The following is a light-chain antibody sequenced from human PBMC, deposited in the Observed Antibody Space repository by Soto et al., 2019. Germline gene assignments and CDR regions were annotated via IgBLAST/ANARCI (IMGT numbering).Light chain of an antibody. CDR3: QQLNSYLSLT. Sequence: IQLTQSPSSLSASVGDRVTITCRPSQGISSSLAWYQQKPGKAPKLLIYGASTLQNGVPSRFSGSGSGTDFTLTISSLQPEDFGTYYCQQLNSYLSLTFGGGTKVEIK. J-gene: IGKJ4*01. CDR1: QGISSS. V-gene: IGKV1-9*01. CDR2: GAS.